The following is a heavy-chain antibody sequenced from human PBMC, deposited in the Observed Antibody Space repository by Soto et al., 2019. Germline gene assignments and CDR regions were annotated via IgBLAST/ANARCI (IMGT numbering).Heavy chain of an antibody. J-gene: IGHJ4*02. CDR2: VHYSGST. D-gene: IGHD4-17*01. CDR1: GGSISGSSYY. CDR3: ASFSGATYGDYGGGINY. Sequence: SETLSLTCTVSGGSISGSSYYWGWIRQPPGKGLECIGSVHYSGSTDYDPSLKSRVTISVDTSKNQFSLKLTSVTAADTAVYFCASFSGATYGDYGGGINYWGQGTLVTVSS. V-gene: IGHV4-39*01.